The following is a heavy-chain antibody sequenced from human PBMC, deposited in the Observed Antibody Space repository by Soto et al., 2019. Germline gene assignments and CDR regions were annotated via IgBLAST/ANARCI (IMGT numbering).Heavy chain of an antibody. Sequence: SETLSLTCTVSGGSISSYYWSWIRQPPGKGLEWIGHIYYSGSTNYNPSLKSRVTISVNTSKNQFSLNLSSVTAADTAVYYCARHKRGSGWFDFWGQGTLVTVSS. CDR3: ARHKRGSGWFDF. J-gene: IGHJ4*02. V-gene: IGHV4-59*08. D-gene: IGHD6-19*01. CDR2: IYYSGST. CDR1: GGSISSYY.